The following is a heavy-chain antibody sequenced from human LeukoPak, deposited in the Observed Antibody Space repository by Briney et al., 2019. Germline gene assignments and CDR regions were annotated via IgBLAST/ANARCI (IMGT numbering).Heavy chain of an antibody. CDR1: GDSITNNKYY. CDR2: LYYTGST. J-gene: IGHJ4*02. D-gene: IGHD1-1*01. CDR3: VGNNYNWNHY. V-gene: IGHV4-39*01. Sequence: SETLSLTCTVSGDSITNNKYYWGWIRQPPGKGLEWIGILYYTGSTDFSPSLKSRLTISVDTSKNQFSLNLISVTAADTAVYYCVGNNYNWNHYWGQGTLVTVSS.